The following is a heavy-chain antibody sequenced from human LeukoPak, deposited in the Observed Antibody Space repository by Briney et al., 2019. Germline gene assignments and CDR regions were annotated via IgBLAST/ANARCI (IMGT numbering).Heavy chain of an antibody. J-gene: IGHJ5*02. V-gene: IGHV4-59*01. D-gene: IGHD2-15*01. CDR3: ARDFLGYCSGGSCPNWFDP. CDR1: GVSISSYY. CDR2: IYYSGST. Sequence: KPSETLSLTCPVSGVSISSYYWSWIRPPPGKGLEWIGYIYYSGSTNYNPSLKSRVTISVDTSKNQFSLKLSSVTAADTAVYYCARDFLGYCSGGSCPNWFDPWGQGTLVTVSS.